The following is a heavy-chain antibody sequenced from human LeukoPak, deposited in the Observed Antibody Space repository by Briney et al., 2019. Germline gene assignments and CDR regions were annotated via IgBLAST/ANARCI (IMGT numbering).Heavy chain of an antibody. D-gene: IGHD2-2*01. Sequence: NPGGSLRLSCAASGFTFSSYSMNWVRQAPGKGLEWVSSISSSSSYIYYADSVKGRFTISRDNAKNSLYLRMNSLRAEDTAVYYCARDKGYIVVVPAAISWGQGTLVTVSS. CDR2: ISSSSSYI. J-gene: IGHJ5*02. CDR3: ARDKGYIVVVPAAIS. V-gene: IGHV3-21*01. CDR1: GFTFSSYS.